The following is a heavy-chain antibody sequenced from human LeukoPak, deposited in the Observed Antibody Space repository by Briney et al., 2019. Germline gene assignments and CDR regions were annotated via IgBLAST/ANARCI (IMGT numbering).Heavy chain of an antibody. J-gene: IGHJ6*03. D-gene: IGHD5-18*01. CDR2: IYTSGGT. CDR3: AREKAMDTPYYYYYMDV. Sequence: PSETLSLTCTVSGGSISSYYWSWIRQPAGKGLEWIWRIYTSGGTNYNPSLKSRVTMSVDTSKNQFSLKLSSVTAADTAVYYCAREKAMDTPYYYYYMDVWGKGTTVTVSS. CDR1: GGSISSYY. V-gene: IGHV4-4*07.